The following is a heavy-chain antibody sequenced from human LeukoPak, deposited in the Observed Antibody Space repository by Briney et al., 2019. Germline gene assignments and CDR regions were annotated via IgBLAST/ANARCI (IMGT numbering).Heavy chain of an antibody. Sequence: PSETLSLTCAVYGGSFSGYYWSWIRQPPGKGLEWIGEINHSGSTNYNQSLKSRVTISVDTSKNQFSLKLSSVTAADTAVYYCARGLVIDPWGQGTLVTVSS. CDR1: GGSFSGYY. CDR2: INHSGST. J-gene: IGHJ5*02. CDR3: ARGLVIDP. V-gene: IGHV4-34*01. D-gene: IGHD2/OR15-2a*01.